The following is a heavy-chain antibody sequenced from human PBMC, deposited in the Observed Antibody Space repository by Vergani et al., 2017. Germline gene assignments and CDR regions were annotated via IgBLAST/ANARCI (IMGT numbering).Heavy chain of an antibody. Sequence: QITLKESGPTLVKPTQTLTLTCTFSGFSILTSEMCVSWIRQPPGKALGWLALIDWNDNKYFNTSLKTRLTISKDASKNQVVLTMTNMDPVDTATYYCARIRRRGRSGYDIFDFWGQGILVTVAS. CDR3: ARIRRRGRSGYDIFDF. CDR2: IDWNDNK. J-gene: IGHJ4*02. CDR1: GFSILTSEMC. D-gene: IGHD5-12*01. V-gene: IGHV2-70*12.